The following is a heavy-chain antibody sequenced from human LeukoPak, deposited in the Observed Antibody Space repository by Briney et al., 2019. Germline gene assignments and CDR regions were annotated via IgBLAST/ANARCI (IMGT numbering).Heavy chain of an antibody. CDR1: GYTFTSYG. V-gene: IGHV1-18*01. D-gene: IGHD3-9*01. J-gene: IGHJ5*02. CDR2: ISAYNGNT. Sequence: GASVKVSCKASGYTFTSYGISWVRQAPGQGLEWMGWISAYNGNTNYAQKLQGRVTMTTDTSTSTAYMELRSLRSDDTAVYYCARVHLRYFDWFPPGWFDPWGQGTLVTVSS. CDR3: ARVHLRYFDWFPPGWFDP.